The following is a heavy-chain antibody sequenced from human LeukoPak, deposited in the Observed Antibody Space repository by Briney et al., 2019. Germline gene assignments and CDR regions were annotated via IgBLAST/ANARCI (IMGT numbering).Heavy chain of an antibody. Sequence: ASVKVSCKASGYTFTSYYMHWVRQAPGQGLEWMGIINPSGGSTSYAQKFQGRVTMTRDTSTSTVYIELSSLRSEDTALYYCAKESSIAVAGPFDYWGQGTLVTVSS. CDR2: INPSGGST. CDR3: AKESSIAVAGPFDY. J-gene: IGHJ4*02. D-gene: IGHD6-19*01. V-gene: IGHV1-46*01. CDR1: GYTFTSYY.